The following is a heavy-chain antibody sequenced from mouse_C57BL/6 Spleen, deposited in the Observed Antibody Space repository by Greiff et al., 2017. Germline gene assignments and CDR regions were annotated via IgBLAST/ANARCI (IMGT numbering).Heavy chain of an antibody. Sequence: QDQLQQSGAELARPGASVKLSCKASGYTFTSYGISWVKQRTGQGLEWIGEIYPRSGNTYYNEKFKGKATLTADKSSSTAYMELRSLTSEDSAVYFCARSEEENGYYGAMDYWGQGTSVTVSS. CDR3: ARSEEENGYYGAMDY. J-gene: IGHJ4*01. CDR1: GYTFTSYG. V-gene: IGHV1-81*01. D-gene: IGHD2-3*01. CDR2: IYPRSGNT.